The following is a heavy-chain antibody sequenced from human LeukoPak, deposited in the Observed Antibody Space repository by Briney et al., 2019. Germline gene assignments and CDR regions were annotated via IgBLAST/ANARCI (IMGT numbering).Heavy chain of an antibody. CDR3: ASRHCSGGGCYFAGADPFDY. V-gene: IGHV3-23*01. Sequence: PGGSLRLSCTASGFTFDNYAMIWVRQAPGKGLEWVSVISGNGDGTDSADSVKGRFTISRDTSKNTLYLQMNSLRAEDTAVYFCASRHCSGGGCYFAGADPFDYWGQGTLVTVSS. J-gene: IGHJ4*02. D-gene: IGHD2-15*01. CDR1: GFTFDNYA. CDR2: ISGNGDGT.